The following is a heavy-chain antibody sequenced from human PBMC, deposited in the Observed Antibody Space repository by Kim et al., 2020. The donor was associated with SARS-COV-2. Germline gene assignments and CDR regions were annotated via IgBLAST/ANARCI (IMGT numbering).Heavy chain of an antibody. Sequence: FNPALKRRVTIAIDTSQNHVSLRLSSVTAADTAVYYCARLLRSSSFFDYWGQGTLVTVSS. J-gene: IGHJ4*02. CDR3: ARLLRSSSFFDY. D-gene: IGHD6-6*01. V-gene: IGHV4-39*02.